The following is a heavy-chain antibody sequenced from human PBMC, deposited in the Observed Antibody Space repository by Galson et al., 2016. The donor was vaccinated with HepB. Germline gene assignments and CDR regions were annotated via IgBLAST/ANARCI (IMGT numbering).Heavy chain of an antibody. Sequence: SLRLSCAASGFTFSSDWMNWVRQAPGKGLEWVANIKQDESEENYVDSVKGRFTISRDNAKKSVYLQMNRLRVEDTAVYYCTGTPGLYYYYSGLDVWGQGTTVTVSS. D-gene: IGHD1-1*01. CDR3: TGTPGLYYYYSGLDV. V-gene: IGHV3-7*03. J-gene: IGHJ6*02. CDR1: GFTFSSDW. CDR2: IKQDESEE.